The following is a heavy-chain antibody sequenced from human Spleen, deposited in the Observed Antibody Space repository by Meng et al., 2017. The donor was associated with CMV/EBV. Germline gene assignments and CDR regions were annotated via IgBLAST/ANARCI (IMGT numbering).Heavy chain of an antibody. V-gene: IGHV4-34*01. CDR1: GGSFSGYY. Sequence: SETLSLTCAVYGGSFSGYYWSWLRQPPGKGLEWIGEINHSGSTHYNSSLKSRVTISVVTSKNQFSLKLSSVTAADTAVYYCARRINFVYSSSNYRYFDYWGQGTLVTVSS. CDR2: INHSGST. J-gene: IGHJ4*02. D-gene: IGHD6-6*01. CDR3: ARRINFVYSSSNYRYFDY.